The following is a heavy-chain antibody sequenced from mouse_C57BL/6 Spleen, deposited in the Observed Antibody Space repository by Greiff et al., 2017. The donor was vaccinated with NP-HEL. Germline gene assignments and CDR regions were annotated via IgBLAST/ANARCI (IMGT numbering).Heavy chain of an antibody. CDR2: INPSTGGT. D-gene: IGHD2-14*01. J-gene: IGHJ3*01. CDR1: GYSFTGYY. CDR3: ALEEYDGAWFAY. Sequence: EVQLQQSGPELVKPGASVKISCKASGYSFTGYYMHWVKQSSEKSLEWIGEINPSTGGTSYNQKFKGKATLTVDKSSSTAYMQLKSLTSEDSAVYYCALEEYDGAWFAYWGQGTLVTVSA. V-gene: IGHV1-43*01.